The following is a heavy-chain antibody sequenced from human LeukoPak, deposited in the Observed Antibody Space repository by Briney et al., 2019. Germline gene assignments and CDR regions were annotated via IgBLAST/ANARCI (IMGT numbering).Heavy chain of an antibody. J-gene: IGHJ4*02. Sequence: SETLSLTCTVSGGSISSYYWSWIRQPPGKGLEWIGYIYYSGSTNYNPSLKSRVTISVDTSKNQFSLKLSSVTAADTAVYYCARLSRLHYYDSSGYYLSREDPYYFDYWGQGTLVTVSS. CDR1: GGSISSYY. D-gene: IGHD3-22*01. V-gene: IGHV4-59*08. CDR2: IYYSGST. CDR3: ARLSRLHYYDSSGYYLSREDPYYFDY.